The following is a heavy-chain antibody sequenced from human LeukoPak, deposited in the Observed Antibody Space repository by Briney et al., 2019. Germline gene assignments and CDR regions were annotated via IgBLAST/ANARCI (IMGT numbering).Heavy chain of an antibody. Sequence: ASVKVSCKASGYTFTSYGISWVRQAPGQGLAWMGWISAYNGNTNYAQKLQGRVTMTTDTSTSTAYMELRSLRSDDTAVYYCARDVGTMVRGVFDYWGQGTLVTVSS. J-gene: IGHJ4*02. CDR1: GYTFTSYG. V-gene: IGHV1-18*01. D-gene: IGHD3-10*01. CDR3: ARDVGTMVRGVFDY. CDR2: ISAYNGNT.